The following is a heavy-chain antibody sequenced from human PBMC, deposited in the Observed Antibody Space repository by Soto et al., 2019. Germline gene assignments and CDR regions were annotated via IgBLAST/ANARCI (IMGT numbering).Heavy chain of an antibody. CDR3: VADIVATIFDY. CDR1: GGSISSSSYY. V-gene: IGHV4-39*01. Sequence: SETLSLTCTVSGGSISSSSYYWGWIRQPPGKGLEWIGSIYYSGSTYYNPSLKRRVTISVDTSKNQFSLKLSSVTAADTAVYYCVADIVATIFDYWGQGTLVTVSS. CDR2: IYYSGST. D-gene: IGHD5-12*01. J-gene: IGHJ4*02.